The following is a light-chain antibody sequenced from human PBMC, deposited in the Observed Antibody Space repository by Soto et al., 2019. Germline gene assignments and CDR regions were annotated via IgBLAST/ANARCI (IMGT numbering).Light chain of an antibody. J-gene: IGKJ2*01. CDR2: GAS. CDR1: QSVSSK. CDR3: QQYNSWPDT. V-gene: IGKV3-15*01. Sequence: EVVMTQSPATVSVSPGERVTLSCRASQSVSSKLAWYQQKPGQAPRLLIYGASTRATGIPARFSDSGSGTEFTLTISSLQSEDFVVYYCQQYNSWPDTFGQGTKLEIK.